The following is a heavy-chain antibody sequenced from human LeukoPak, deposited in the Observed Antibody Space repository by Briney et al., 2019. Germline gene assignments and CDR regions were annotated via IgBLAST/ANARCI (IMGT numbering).Heavy chain of an antibody. CDR3: ARHRKADTSTDY. CDR2: IYYSGST. CDR1: GGSISSYY. J-gene: IGHJ4*02. D-gene: IGHD5-18*01. V-gene: IGHV4-59*08. Sequence: SETLSLTCTVSGGSISSYYWSWIRQPPGKGLEWIGYIYYSGSTNYNPSLKSRVTISVDTSKNQFSLRLSSVTAADTAIYYCARHRKADTSTDYWGQGTLVTVSS.